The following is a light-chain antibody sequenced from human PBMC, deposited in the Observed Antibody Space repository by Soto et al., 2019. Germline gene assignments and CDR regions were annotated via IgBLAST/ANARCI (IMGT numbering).Light chain of an antibody. J-gene: IGKJ4*01. V-gene: IGKV1-39*01. CDR1: QSISSY. CDR3: QQGYSTPLP. Sequence: DIQMTQSPSSLSASVGDRVTISCRASQSISSYLNWYQQKPGKAPKLLIYAASSLQSGVPSRFSGSGSGTDFTLTISSLQPEDFATYYCQQGYSTPLPVGGGPKVDIK. CDR2: AAS.